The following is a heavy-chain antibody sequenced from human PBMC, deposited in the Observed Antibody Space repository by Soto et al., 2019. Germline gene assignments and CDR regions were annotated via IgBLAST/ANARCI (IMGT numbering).Heavy chain of an antibody. V-gene: IGHV4-31*03. CDR1: GGSISSGGYY. CDR2: IYYSGST. D-gene: IGHD3-10*01. CDR3: ARDRLWFGRKKSYYYYGMDV. Sequence: QVQLQESGPGLVKPSQTLSLTCTVSGGSISSGGYYWSWIRQHPGKGLEWIGYIYYSGSTYYNPSLKSRVTISVDTSKNQFSLKLSSVTAADTAVYDCARDRLWFGRKKSYYYYGMDVWGQGTTVTVSS. J-gene: IGHJ6*02.